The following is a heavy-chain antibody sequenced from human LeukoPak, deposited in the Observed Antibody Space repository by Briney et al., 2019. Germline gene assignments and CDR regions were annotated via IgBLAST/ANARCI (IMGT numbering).Heavy chain of an antibody. Sequence: SQTLSLTCSVSGDSVSIITYYWGWIRHRPGRGPEWIGYIYKGRTTSYTPSLKNRVTISVDTSKIQFSLNLDSGTAADTALYYCARVVVPAAIVYWGQGIPVIVSS. CDR3: ARVVVPAAIVY. D-gene: IGHD2-15*01. V-gene: IGHV4-31*03. J-gene: IGHJ4*02. CDR2: IYKGRTT. CDR1: GDSVSIITYY.